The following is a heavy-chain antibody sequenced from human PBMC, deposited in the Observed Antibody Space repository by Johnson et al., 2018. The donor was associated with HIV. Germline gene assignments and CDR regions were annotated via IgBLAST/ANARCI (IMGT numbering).Heavy chain of an antibody. CDR2: NRWNRGSI. CDR3: TRVRSTSWALDI. J-gene: IGHJ3*02. Sequence: QWVESGGGLVQPGRSLRLSCAASGFTFHDYAIHWVRQAPGKGLDWVSGNRWNRGSIGYADSVKGRFTISRDTSKNTLYVQMNSLKGDDTAVYYCTRVRSTSWALDIWGQGTLVTVSS. V-gene: IGHV3-9*01. CDR1: GFTFHDYA.